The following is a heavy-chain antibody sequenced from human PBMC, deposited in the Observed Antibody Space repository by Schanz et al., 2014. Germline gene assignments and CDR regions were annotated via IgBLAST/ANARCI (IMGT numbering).Heavy chain of an antibody. J-gene: IGHJ3*02. D-gene: IGHD3-10*01. CDR3: AKGRFGELSAFDI. CDR2: ISGSGGST. Sequence: EVELVESGGGLVQPGGSLRLSCAASGFTFTNYAMSWVRQAPGKGLEWVSAISGSGGSTYYADSVKGRFTISRDNSKNTLYLQMNSLRAEDTAVYYCAKGRFGELSAFDIWGQGTMVTVSS. V-gene: IGHV3-23*04. CDR1: GFTFTNYA.